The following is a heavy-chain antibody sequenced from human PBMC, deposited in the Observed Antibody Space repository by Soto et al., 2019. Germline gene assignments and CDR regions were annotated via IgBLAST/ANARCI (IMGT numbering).Heavy chain of an antibody. CDR1: GFTVSSNY. Sequence: GGSLRLSCAASGFTVSSNYMSWVRQAPGKGLEWVSVIYSGGSTYYADSVRGRFTISRDNSKNTLYLQMNSLRAEDTAVYYCAKGTPVQLWGYYFDYWGQGTLVTVSS. V-gene: IGHV3-53*05. CDR2: IYSGGST. J-gene: IGHJ4*02. CDR3: AKGTPVQLWGYYFDY. D-gene: IGHD5-18*01.